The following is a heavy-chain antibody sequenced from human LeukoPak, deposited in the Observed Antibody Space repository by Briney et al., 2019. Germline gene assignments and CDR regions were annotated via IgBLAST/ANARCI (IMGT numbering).Heavy chain of an antibody. Sequence: GGSLRLSWTASGFTFGDYAMSWFRQAQGKGLEWVGFIRSKAYGGTPEYAASVKGRFTISRDDSKSIAYLQMNSQKTEDTAVYYCTRGLSITMVRGVVHWGQGTLVTVSS. CDR1: GFTFGDYA. CDR2: IRSKAYGGTP. J-gene: IGHJ4*02. D-gene: IGHD3-10*01. V-gene: IGHV3-49*03. CDR3: TRGLSITMVRGVVH.